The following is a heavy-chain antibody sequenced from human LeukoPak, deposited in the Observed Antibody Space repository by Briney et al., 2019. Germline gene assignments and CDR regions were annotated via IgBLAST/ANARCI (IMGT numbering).Heavy chain of an antibody. D-gene: IGHD3-10*01. Sequence: SVKVSCKASGGTFSSYAISWVRQAPGQGLEWMGGIIPIFGTANYAQKFQGRVTIIADESTSTAYMELSSLRSEDTAVYYCASTETMVTSGYYYGMDVWGQGTMVTVSS. CDR1: GGTFSSYA. J-gene: IGHJ6*02. CDR3: ASTETMVTSGYYYGMDV. CDR2: IIPIFGTA. V-gene: IGHV1-69*13.